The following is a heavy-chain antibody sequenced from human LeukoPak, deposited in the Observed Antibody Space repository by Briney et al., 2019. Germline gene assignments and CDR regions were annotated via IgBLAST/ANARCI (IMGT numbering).Heavy chain of an antibody. D-gene: IGHD2-21*02. CDR2: ISGSGGST. J-gene: IGHJ4*02. Sequence: PGGSLRLSCAASGFTFSSYAMSWVRQAPGKGLEWVSAISGSGGSTYYADSVKGRFTISRDNSKNTLYLQMNSLRAEDTAVYYCAKITSGRDSGTPDFDYWGQGTLVTVSS. V-gene: IGHV3-23*01. CDR1: GFTFSSYA. CDR3: AKITSGRDSGTPDFDY.